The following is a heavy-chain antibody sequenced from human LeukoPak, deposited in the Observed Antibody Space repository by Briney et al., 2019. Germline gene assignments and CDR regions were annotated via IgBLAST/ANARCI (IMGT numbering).Heavy chain of an antibody. V-gene: IGHV3-7*01. D-gene: IGHD1-14*01. CDR3: ARDSFETDIDY. CDR1: GFTFSTYW. Sequence: PGGSLRVSCAVSGFTFSTYWMSWVRQAPGKGLEWVGNIKEDGSEKYYVDSMKGRFTISRDNAKNSLYLQMNSLRVEDTAVYYCARDSFETDIDYWGQGTLVTVSS. J-gene: IGHJ4*02. CDR2: IKEDGSEK.